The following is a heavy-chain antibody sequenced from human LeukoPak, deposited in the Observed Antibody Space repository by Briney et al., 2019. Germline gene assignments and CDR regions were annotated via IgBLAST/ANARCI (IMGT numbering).Heavy chain of an antibody. CDR2: FDPEDGET. V-gene: IGHV1-24*01. D-gene: IGHD5-18*01. CDR3: ATGWIQRTRTHFDY. CDR1: GYTLTELS. Sequence: ASVKVSCKVSGYTLTELSMHWVRQAPGKGLEWMGGFDPEDGETIYAQKFQVRVTMTEDTSTDTAYMELSSLRSEDTAVYYCATGWIQRTRTHFDYWGQGTLVTVSS. J-gene: IGHJ4*02.